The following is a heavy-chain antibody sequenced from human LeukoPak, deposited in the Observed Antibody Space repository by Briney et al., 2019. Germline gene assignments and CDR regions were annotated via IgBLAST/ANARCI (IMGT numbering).Heavy chain of an antibody. D-gene: IGHD2-8*02. CDR1: GFTFSSYG. Sequence: GGSLRLSCAASGFTFSSYGMHWVRQAPGKGLEWVAVIWYDGSNKYYADSVKGRFTISGDNSKNTLYLQMNSLRAEDTAVYYCATGGNDDDPHFDYWGQGTLVTVSS. J-gene: IGHJ4*02. CDR2: IWYDGSNK. CDR3: ATGGNDDDPHFDY. V-gene: IGHV3-33*01.